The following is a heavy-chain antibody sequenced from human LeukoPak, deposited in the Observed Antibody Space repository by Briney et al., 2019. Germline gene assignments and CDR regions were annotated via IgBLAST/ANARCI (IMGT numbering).Heavy chain of an antibody. V-gene: IGHV4-59*01. CDR3: ARVSGYDWESFYDY. CDR2: FFYSGST. D-gene: IGHD5-12*01. CDR1: GGSISPYY. J-gene: IGHJ4*02. Sequence: PSETLSLTCTVSGGSISPYYWSWIRQPPGKGLEWIGYFFYSGSTNYNPSLKSRVTISVDTSKNQFSLRLSSVTAADTAVYYCARVSGYDWESFYDYWGQGTLVTVSS.